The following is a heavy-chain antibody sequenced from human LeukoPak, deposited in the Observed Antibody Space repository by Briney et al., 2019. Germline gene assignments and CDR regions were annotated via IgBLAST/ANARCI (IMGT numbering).Heavy chain of an antibody. D-gene: IGHD5-18*01. CDR3: GRDTATAIDY. CDR1: GFTFTNHY. V-gene: IGHV3-72*01. CDR2: TTNTPNAYTT. Sequence: PGGSLRLSCAASGFTFTNHYMDWLRQAPGMGLEWIARTTNTPNAYTTAYAASVRGRFTVSRDDSKSLLNLQMSSLKTDGTAVYYCGRDTATAIDYWGRGTLVTVSS. J-gene: IGHJ4*02.